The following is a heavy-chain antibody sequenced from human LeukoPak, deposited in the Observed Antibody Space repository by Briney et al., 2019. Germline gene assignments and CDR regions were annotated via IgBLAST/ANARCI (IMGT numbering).Heavy chain of an antibody. V-gene: IGHV3-30*02. CDR2: IRSDGSNK. CDR3: AKDLRGTGYTLDY. D-gene: IGHD3/OR15-3a*01. J-gene: IGHJ4*02. Sequence: PGGPLRLSCAASGFTFGSYGMHWVRQAPGKGLEWVTFIRSDGSNKYYADSVKGRFTISRDNSKNTLYLQMNTLIADDTAVYYCAKDLRGTGYTLDYWGQGTLVTVSS. CDR1: GFTFGSYG.